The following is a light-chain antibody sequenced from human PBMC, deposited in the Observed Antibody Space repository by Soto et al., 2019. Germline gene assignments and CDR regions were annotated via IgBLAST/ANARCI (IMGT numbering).Light chain of an antibody. J-gene: IGLJ1*01. V-gene: IGLV3-21*02. CDR2: DDR. CDR3: QVWDISTDPNYV. Sequence: SYELTQPPSMSVAPGQTARVTCGGNSIGSKSVHWYQQKPGQAPVLVVYDDRDRPSGIPERLSGSNSENTATLTISRVEAGDEADYYCQVWDISTDPNYVFGPGTKVPVL. CDR1: SIGSKS.